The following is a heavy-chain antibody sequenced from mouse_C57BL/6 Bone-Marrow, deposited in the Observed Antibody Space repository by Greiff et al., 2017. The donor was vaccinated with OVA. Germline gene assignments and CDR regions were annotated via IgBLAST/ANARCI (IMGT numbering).Heavy chain of an antibody. Sequence: QVQLQQSGPGLVQPSQSLSITCTVSGFSLTSYGVNWVRQPPGKGLEWLGVIWSGGSTDYNDAFIYRLSISKDNSKIQVFFKMNSLQADDTAIYYCAKSCGGWVAYWGQGTLVTVSA. CDR2: IWSGGST. CDR1: GFSLTSYG. J-gene: IGHJ3*01. V-gene: IGHV2-4*01. CDR3: AKSCGGWVAY.